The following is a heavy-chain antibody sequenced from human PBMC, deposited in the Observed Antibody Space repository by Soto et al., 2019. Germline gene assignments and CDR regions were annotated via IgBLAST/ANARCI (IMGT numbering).Heavy chain of an antibody. CDR1: GYSFTSYW. J-gene: IGHJ3*02. D-gene: IGHD3-3*01. Sequence: GESLKISCKGSGYSFTSYWICWVRQMPGKGLEWMGIIYPGDSDTRYSPSFQGQVTISADKSISTAYLQWSSLKASDTAMHYCARTPLNYDFWSGAFDIWGQGTMVTVSS. CDR3: ARTPLNYDFWSGAFDI. V-gene: IGHV5-51*01. CDR2: IYPGDSDT.